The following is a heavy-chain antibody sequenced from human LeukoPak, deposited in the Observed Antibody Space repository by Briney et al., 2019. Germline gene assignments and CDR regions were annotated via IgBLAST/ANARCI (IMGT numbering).Heavy chain of an antibody. CDR3: ARGDYGVHLSHFDY. J-gene: IGHJ4*02. CDR2: INPNSGGT. Sequence: ASVKVSCKASGYTFTGYYMHWVRQAPGQGLEWMGWINPNSGGTNYAQKFQGRVTMTRDTSISTAYVELSRLRSDDTAVYYCARGDYGVHLSHFDYWGQGTLVTVSS. D-gene: IGHD4-17*01. CDR1: GYTFTGYY. V-gene: IGHV1-2*02.